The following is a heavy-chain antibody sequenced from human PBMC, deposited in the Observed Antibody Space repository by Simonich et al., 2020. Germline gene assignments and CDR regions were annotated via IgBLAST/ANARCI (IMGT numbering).Heavy chain of an antibody. CDR3: ARARTGDYYYYMDV. CDR1: GGSISSYY. D-gene: IGHD7-27*01. J-gene: IGHJ6*03. V-gene: IGHV4-59*12. CDR2: IYYCGST. Sequence: QVQLQESGPGLVKPSETLSLTCTVSGGSISSYYWSWIRQPPGKGLELIGYIYYCGSTNYNPSLKSRDTISVDKFKNQSSLKPSSVIAADNDVYYCARARTGDYYYYMDVWGKGTTVTVSS.